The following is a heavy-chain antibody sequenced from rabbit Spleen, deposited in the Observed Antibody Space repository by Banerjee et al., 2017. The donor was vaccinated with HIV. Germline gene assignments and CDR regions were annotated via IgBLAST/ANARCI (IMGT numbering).Heavy chain of an antibody. CDR1: GFSFSGRYW. D-gene: IGHD8-1*01. V-gene: IGHV1S45*01. CDR3: VRRDAGGTYFNL. Sequence: EESGGGLVQPEGSLTLTCKASGFSFSGRYWICWVRQAPGKGPEWIACIHDTNNGATYYASWVNGRFAISRDNAQNTVDLQMNSLTAADTANYFCVRRDAGGTYFNLWGQGTLVTVS. J-gene: IGHJ4*01. CDR2: IHDTNNGAT.